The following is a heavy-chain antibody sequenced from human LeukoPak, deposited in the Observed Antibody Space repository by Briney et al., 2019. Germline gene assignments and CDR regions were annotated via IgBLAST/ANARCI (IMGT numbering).Heavy chain of an antibody. CDR1: GFTFSSYS. CDR3: ARDFIAAAGPGS. Sequence: PGGSLRLSCAASGFTFSSYSMNWVRQAPGKGLEWVSSISSSSSYIYYADSVKGRFTISRDNAKNSLYLQMNSLRAEDTAVYYCARDFIAAAGPGSWGQGTLVAVSS. V-gene: IGHV3-21*01. J-gene: IGHJ4*02. D-gene: IGHD6-13*01. CDR2: ISSSSSYI.